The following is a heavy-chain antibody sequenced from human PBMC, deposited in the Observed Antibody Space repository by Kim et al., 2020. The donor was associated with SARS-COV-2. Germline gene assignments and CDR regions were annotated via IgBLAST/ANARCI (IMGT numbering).Heavy chain of an antibody. J-gene: IGHJ4*02. CDR3: TRDQGSYYNLRGLD. CDR2: IRSKGYGGTT. Sequence: GGSLRLSCTASGFTFGDYAMSWFRQAPGKGLEWVGFIRSKGYGGTTEHAASVKGRFTISRDDSKSIAYLQMNSLKTEDTAVYYCTRDQGSYYNLRGLDWGQGTLVTVSS. D-gene: IGHD3-10*01. CDR1: GFTFGDYA. V-gene: IGHV3-49*03.